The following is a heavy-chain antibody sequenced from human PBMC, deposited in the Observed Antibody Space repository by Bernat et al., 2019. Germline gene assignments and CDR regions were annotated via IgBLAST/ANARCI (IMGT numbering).Heavy chain of an antibody. CDR1: GFTFSSYW. CDR2: INSDGSSK. Sequence: EVQLVESGGGLFQPGGSLRLSFAASGFTFSSYWMHWVRQPPGKGLVWVSRINSDGSSKNYADSGKGRFTISRDNDKNTLYLQMTSLRAEDTAVYYCARGGSMIYRLDVWGQGTTVTVSS. J-gene: IGHJ6*02. CDR3: ARGGSMIYRLDV. V-gene: IGHV3-74*01. D-gene: IGHD3-16*01.